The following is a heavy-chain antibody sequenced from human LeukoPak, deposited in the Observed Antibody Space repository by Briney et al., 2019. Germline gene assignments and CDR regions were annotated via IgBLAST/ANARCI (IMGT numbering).Heavy chain of an antibody. V-gene: IGHV1-18*01. Sequence: GASVKVSCKASGYTFTSYGISWVRQAPGQGLEWMGWISAYNGNTNYAQKLQGRVTMTTDTSTSTAYMELRSLRSDDTAVYYCAREGCSGGSCSNWFDPWGQGTLVTVSS. D-gene: IGHD2-15*01. CDR2: ISAYNGNT. CDR1: GYTFTSYG. CDR3: AREGCSGGSCSNWFDP. J-gene: IGHJ5*02.